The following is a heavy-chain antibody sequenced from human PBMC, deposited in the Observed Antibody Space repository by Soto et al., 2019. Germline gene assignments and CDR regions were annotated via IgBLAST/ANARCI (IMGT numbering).Heavy chain of an antibody. J-gene: IGHJ4*02. D-gene: IGHD6-19*01. V-gene: IGHV4-31*03. CDR3: AKGSIAVAGYHHCFDY. CDR2: ISNSGRT. Sequence: TPSLTCTVTGDSISRGAYYWTWIRQQPVKGLEWIGYISNSGRTYYNPSLKSRLTISLDSAENQFSVRLTSVTAEDTAVYYCAKGSIAVAGYHHCFDYWGQGTLVTVSS. CDR1: GDSISRGAYY.